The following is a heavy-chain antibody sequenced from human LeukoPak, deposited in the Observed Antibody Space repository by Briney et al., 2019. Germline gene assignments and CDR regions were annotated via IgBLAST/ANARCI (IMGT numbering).Heavy chain of an antibody. V-gene: IGHV1-18*01. CDR2: INPNSGGT. CDR3: AREIYRSYDFWSCYLYYFDY. CDR1: GGTFSKYT. J-gene: IGHJ4*02. D-gene: IGHD3-3*01. Sequence: GASVRVSCKTSGGTFSKYTIIWVRQAPGQGLESRGRINPNSGGTNYAQKLQGRVTMTTDTSTSTAYMELRSLRSDDTAVYYCAREIYRSYDFWSCYLYYFDYWGQGTLVTVSS.